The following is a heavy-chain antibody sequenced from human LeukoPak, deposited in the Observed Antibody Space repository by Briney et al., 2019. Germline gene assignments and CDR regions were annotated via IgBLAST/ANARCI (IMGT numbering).Heavy chain of an antibody. CDR2: TVSRGTT. V-gene: IGHV3-23*01. Sequence: GGSLRLSCVASGFTFTGDAMNWVRQAPGKGLEWVSSTVSRGTTQYADSVKGRFTVSRDTSKNTLYLRMNSLRADDTAVYYCAKCSTSAYTTGWCNWIDPWGQGTLVTVSS. D-gene: IGHD6-19*01. CDR1: GFTFTGDA. J-gene: IGHJ5*02. CDR3: AKCSTSAYTTGWCNWIDP.